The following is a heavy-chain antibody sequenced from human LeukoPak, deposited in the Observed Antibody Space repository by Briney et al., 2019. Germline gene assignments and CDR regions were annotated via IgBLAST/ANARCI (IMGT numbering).Heavy chain of an antibody. Sequence: GGSLRLSCAASGFTVSSYYMNWVRQAPGKGLEWVSYISSSGSTIYYADSVKGRFTISRDNAKNSLYLQMNSLRSDDTAVYYCAKSNGYGLVDIWGQGTMVTVSS. D-gene: IGHD3-10*01. CDR2: ISSSGSTI. CDR1: GFTVSSYY. CDR3: AKSNGYGLVDI. V-gene: IGHV3-48*03. J-gene: IGHJ3*02.